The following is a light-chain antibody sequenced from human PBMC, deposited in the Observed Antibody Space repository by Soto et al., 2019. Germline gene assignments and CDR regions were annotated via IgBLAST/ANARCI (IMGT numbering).Light chain of an antibody. Sequence: SYELTQPPSVSVAPGKTARITCGGNNIGSKSVHWYQQKPGQAPVLVIYYDSDRPSGIPERFSGYNSGNTATLTISRVEAGDEADYYCQVWDISRDVLFVGGNKIPVL. J-gene: IGLJ2*01. CDR3: QVWDISRDVL. CDR2: YDS. CDR1: NIGSKS. V-gene: IGLV3-21*04.